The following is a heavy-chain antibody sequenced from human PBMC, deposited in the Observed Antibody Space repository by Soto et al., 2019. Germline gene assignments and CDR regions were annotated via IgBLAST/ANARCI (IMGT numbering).Heavy chain of an antibody. V-gene: IGHV1-58*02. D-gene: IGHD2-15*01. CDR3: AKGYCSGGSCYDYYYYYGMDV. CDR2: IVVGSGNT. J-gene: IGHJ6*02. CDR1: GYTFTSSG. Sequence: SVKVSCKASGYTFTSSGITWVRQAPEQGREWRGWIVVGSGNTNYAQKFQERVTITRDMSTSTAYMELSSLRSDDTAVYYCAKGYCSGGSCYDYYYYYGMDVWGQGTTVTVSS.